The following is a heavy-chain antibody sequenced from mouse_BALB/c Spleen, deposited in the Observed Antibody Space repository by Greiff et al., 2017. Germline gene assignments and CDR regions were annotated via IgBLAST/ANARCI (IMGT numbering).Heavy chain of an antibody. D-gene: IGHD2-3*01. J-gene: IGHJ4*01. CDR1: GYTFTSYT. CDR3: AREGYDPYYYAMDY. V-gene: IGHV1-4*01. CDR2: INPSSGYT. Sequence: QVQLKQSGAELARPGASVKMSCKASGYTFTSYTMHWVKQRPGPGLEWIGYINPSSGYTNYNQKFKDKATLTADKSSSTAYMQLSSLTSEDSAVYYCAREGYDPYYYAMDYWGQGTSVTVSS.